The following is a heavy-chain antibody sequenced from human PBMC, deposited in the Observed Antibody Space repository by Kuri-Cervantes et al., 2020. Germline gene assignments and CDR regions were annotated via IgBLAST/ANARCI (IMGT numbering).Heavy chain of an antibody. Sequence: GESLKISCAASGFTFSSYWMSWVRQAPGKGLEWVANIKQDGSEKYYVDSVKGRFTISRDNAKNSLYLQMNSLRAEDTAVYYCARGVGYFQHWGQGTLVTVSS. D-gene: IGHD1-26*01. CDR2: IKQDGSEK. CDR1: GFTFSSYW. CDR3: ARGVGYFQH. V-gene: IGHV3-7*04. J-gene: IGHJ1*01.